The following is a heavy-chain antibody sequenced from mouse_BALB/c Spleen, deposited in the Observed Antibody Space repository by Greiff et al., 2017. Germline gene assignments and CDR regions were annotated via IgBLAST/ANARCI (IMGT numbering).Heavy chain of an antibody. CDR1: GFTFSSYG. D-gene: IGHD2-5*01. J-gene: IGHJ2*01. V-gene: IGHV5-6-3*01. Sequence: EVQRVESGGGLVQPGGSLKLSCAASGFTFSSYGMSWVRQTPDKRLELVATINSNGGSTYYPDSVKGRFTISRDNAKNTLYLQMSSLKSEDTAMYYCARGSNLDYWGQGTTLTVSS. CDR2: INSNGGST. CDR3: ARGSNLDY.